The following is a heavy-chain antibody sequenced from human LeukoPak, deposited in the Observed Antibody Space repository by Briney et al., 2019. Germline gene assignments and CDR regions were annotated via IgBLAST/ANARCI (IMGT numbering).Heavy chain of an antibody. J-gene: IGHJ3*02. CDR2: INPGGSI. CDR3: ASGRLGQCSRTNCYDDDFDI. D-gene: IGHD2-2*01. V-gene: IGHV4-34*01. Sequence: SETLSLTCAVYGESFSGYYWTWIRQSPGKGLEWIGEINPGGSIYYNPSLKSRVTISVDTSKNQFSLKLSSVTAADTAVYYCASGRLGQCSRTNCYDDDFDIWGQGTMVTVSS. CDR1: GESFSGYY.